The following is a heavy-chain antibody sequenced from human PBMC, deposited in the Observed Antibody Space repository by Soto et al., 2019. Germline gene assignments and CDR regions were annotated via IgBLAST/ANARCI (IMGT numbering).Heavy chain of an antibody. Sequence: PGGSLRLPCAASGLTFRNYVMSWVRQAPGKGQEWVSSISGSGDNRHYADSVKGRFTISTHNSKNTLYLQTSTLRAADIAVSYCAKERSVRVYSCQGTLVAVSS. J-gene: IGHJ4*01. V-gene: IGHV3-23*01. CDR2: ISGSGDNR. CDR3: AKERSVRVY. D-gene: IGHD3-10*02. CDR1: GLTFRNYV.